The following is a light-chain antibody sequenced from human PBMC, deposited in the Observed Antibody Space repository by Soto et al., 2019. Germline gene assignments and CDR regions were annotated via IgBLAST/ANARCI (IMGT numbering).Light chain of an antibody. CDR3: SSYTSIITLYV. J-gene: IGLJ1*01. Sequence: QSVLTQPASVSGSPGQSITISCTGTSSDVGGYNYVSWYQQHPGKAPKLMIYEVSNRPSGVSNRFSGSKSGNTASLTISGLQAEDEAEYYCSSYTSIITLYVFGSGTKVTVL. CDR2: EVS. CDR1: SSDVGGYNY. V-gene: IGLV2-14*01.